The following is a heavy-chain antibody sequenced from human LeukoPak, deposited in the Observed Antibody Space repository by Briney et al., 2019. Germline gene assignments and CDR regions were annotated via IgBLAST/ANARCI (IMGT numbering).Heavy chain of an antibody. V-gene: IGHV4-61*05. CDR3: ARYGYSYFDY. Sequence: PSETLSLTCTVSGGSISSSSYYWGWIRQPPGKGLEWIGYIYYSGSTNYNPSLKSRVTISVDTSKNQFSLKLSSVTAADTAVYYCARYGYSYFDYWGQGTLVTVSS. D-gene: IGHD5-24*01. CDR2: IYYSGST. CDR1: GGSISSSSYY. J-gene: IGHJ4*02.